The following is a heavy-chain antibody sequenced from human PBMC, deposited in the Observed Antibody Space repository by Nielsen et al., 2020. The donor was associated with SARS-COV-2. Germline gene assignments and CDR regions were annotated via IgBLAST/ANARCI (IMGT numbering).Heavy chain of an antibody. CDR1: GFTFSSYG. V-gene: IGHV3-33*01. CDR2: IWYDGSNK. Sequence: GESLKISCAASGFTFSSYGMHWVRQAPGKGLEWVAVIWYDGSNKYYADSVKGRFIISRDNSKNTLYLQMNSLRAEDTAVYYCAREGGRKFFDYWGQGTLVTVSS. D-gene: IGHD1-1*01. J-gene: IGHJ4*02. CDR3: AREGGRKFFDY.